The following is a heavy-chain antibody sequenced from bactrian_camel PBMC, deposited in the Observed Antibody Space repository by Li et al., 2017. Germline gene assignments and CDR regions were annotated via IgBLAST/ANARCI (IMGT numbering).Heavy chain of an antibody. CDR3: AATFRKTCTWSTRDYEV. V-gene: IGHV3S53*01. CDR1: GNTLTSSC. CDR2: IDSDRSI. J-gene: IGHJ4*01. D-gene: IGHD4*01. Sequence: HVQLVESGGGSVQAGGSLRLSCAASGNTLTSSCMAWFRQVPGKERERVARIDSDRSITYADSVKGRFTISLDRAKKTLYLQMNSLKLDDTAMYYCAATFRKTCTWSTRDYEVWGQGTQVTVS.